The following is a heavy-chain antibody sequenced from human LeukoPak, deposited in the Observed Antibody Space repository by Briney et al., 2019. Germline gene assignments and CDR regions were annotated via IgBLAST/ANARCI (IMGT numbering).Heavy chain of an antibody. D-gene: IGHD3-22*01. CDR1: AGSISSYY. V-gene: IGHV4-59*01. Sequence: SETLSLTCPVAAGSISSYYWSWIRQPPGTGLEWIGYIYYSGSTNCHPSLKSRVTISVDTSKNQFSLKLSSVTAADTAVYYCARGLSDYYDSSGQDAFDIWGQGTMVTVSS. CDR2: IYYSGST. J-gene: IGHJ3*02. CDR3: ARGLSDYYDSSGQDAFDI.